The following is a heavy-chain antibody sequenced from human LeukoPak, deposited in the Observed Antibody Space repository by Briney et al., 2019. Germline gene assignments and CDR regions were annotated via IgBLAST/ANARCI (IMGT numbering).Heavy chain of an antibody. D-gene: IGHD3-22*01. CDR3: ARNGLNYYDSSGYYYSPYY. CDR1: GYTFTSYA. V-gene: IGHV1-3*01. CDR2: INAGNGNT. J-gene: IGHJ4*02. Sequence: ASVKVSCKASGYTFTSYAMHWVRQAPGQRLEWMGWINAGNGNTKYSQKFQGRVTITRDTSASTAYMELSSLRSEDTAVYYCARNGLNYYDSSGYYYSPYYWGQGTLVTVSS.